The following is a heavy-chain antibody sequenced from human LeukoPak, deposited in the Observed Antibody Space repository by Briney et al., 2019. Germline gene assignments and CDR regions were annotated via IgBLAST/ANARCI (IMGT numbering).Heavy chain of an antibody. D-gene: IGHD6-19*01. J-gene: IGHJ4*02. CDR3: ARATIAVAEHFDY. CDR2: ISSSSSYT. CDR1: GFTFSSYG. V-gene: IGHV3-21*05. Sequence: GRSLRLSCAASGFTFSSYGMHWVRQAPGKGLEWVSYISSSSSYTNYADSVKGRFTISRDNAKNSLYLQMNSLRAEDTAVYYCARATIAVAEHFDYWGQGTLVTVSS.